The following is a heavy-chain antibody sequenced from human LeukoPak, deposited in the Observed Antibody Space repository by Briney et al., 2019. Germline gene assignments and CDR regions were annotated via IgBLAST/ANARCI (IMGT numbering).Heavy chain of an antibody. J-gene: IGHJ5*02. Sequence: GGSLRLSCAASGFTFDDYGMSWVRQAPGKGLEWVSGINWNGGSTGYADSVKGRFTISRDNAKNSLYLQMNSLRAEDTALYHCARSLGSDLVGATPPFDPWGQGTLVTVSS. D-gene: IGHD1-26*01. V-gene: IGHV3-20*01. CDR1: GFTFDDYG. CDR2: INWNGGST. CDR3: ARSLGSDLVGATPPFDP.